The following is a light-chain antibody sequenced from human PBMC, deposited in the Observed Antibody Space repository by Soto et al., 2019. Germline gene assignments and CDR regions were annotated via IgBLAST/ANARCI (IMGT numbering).Light chain of an antibody. CDR3: SSYTSSATPVV. CDR1: SSDVGGYNY. Sequence: QSVLTQPASVSGSPGQSITISCTGTSSDVGGYNYVSWYQQHPGKAPKLMIYEVSNRPSGVSNRFSGSKSGNTASLTISGLQPDDEADYYCSSYTSSATPVVFGGGTKLTVL. CDR2: EVS. V-gene: IGLV2-14*01. J-gene: IGLJ2*01.